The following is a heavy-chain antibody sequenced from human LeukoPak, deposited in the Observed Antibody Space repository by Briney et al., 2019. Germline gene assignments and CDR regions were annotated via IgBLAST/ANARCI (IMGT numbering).Heavy chain of an antibody. D-gene: IGHD1-26*01. Sequence: ASVKDSCKPSGYTFTGYYVHWVRQAPGRGLEWMGWINPNTGDTKYTRKFQGRVTMTRDTSISAASMELSRLRSDDTAVYYCAKLYSGTDESHYYYMDVWSKGTTVIVSS. CDR2: INPNTGDT. CDR1: GYTFTGYY. V-gene: IGHV1-2*02. J-gene: IGHJ6*03. CDR3: AKLYSGTDESHYYYMDV.